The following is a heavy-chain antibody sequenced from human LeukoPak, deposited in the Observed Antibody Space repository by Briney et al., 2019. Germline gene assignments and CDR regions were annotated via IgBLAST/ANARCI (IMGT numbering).Heavy chain of an antibody. D-gene: IGHD3-22*01. CDR2: VYTSGST. V-gene: IGHV4-61*09. Sequence: KTSETLSLTCTVSGGSISSGSYYWSWIRQPAGKGLEWIGHVYTSGSTNYNPSLKSRVTISVDTSKNQFSLKLSSVTAADTAMYYCARVDDSSGYPQTGFYDYWGQGTLVTVSS. CDR3: ARVDDSSGYPQTGFYDY. CDR1: GGSISSGSYY. J-gene: IGHJ4*02.